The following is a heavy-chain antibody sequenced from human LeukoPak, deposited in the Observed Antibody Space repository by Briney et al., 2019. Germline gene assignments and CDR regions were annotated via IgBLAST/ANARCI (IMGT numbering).Heavy chain of an antibody. D-gene: IGHD2-2*01. CDR2: AYYSAIT. J-gene: IGHJ4*02. CDR1: GVSITTYY. V-gene: IGHV4-59*08. CDR3: ARSDGIRGKYLLDY. Sequence: SETLSLTCTVSGVSITTYYWTWIRQPPGKGREWIGYAYYSAITNYNPSLRNRVTRSLDTSKNQFSLKLTSVTAADTALYYCARSDGIRGKYLLDYWGQGSLVTVSS.